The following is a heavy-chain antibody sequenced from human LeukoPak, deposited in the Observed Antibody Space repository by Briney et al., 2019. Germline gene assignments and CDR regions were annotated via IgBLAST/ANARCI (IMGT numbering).Heavy chain of an antibody. CDR3: ARGYSGYDYDALDI. CDR2: INPNSGGT. J-gene: IGHJ3*02. V-gene: IGHV1-2*02. D-gene: IGHD5-12*01. CDR1: GYTFTGYY. Sequence: ASVKFSCKASGYTFTGYYMHWVRQAPGQGLEWIGWINPNSGGTNYAQKLQGSVTMTRDTSISTAYMELSRLRSDDTAVYYCARGYSGYDYDALDIWGQGTKATVSS.